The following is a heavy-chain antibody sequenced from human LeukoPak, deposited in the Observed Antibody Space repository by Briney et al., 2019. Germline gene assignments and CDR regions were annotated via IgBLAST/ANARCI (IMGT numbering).Heavy chain of an antibody. CDR3: ARAHLKGGGNPAWFDA. CDR1: GFTFSSYA. CDR2: ISGSGGSS. D-gene: IGHD4-23*01. V-gene: IGHV3-23*01. J-gene: IGHJ5*02. Sequence: PGGSLRLSCAASGFTFSSYAMSWVRQAPGKGLEWVSAISGSGGSSYYADSVKGRFTISRDNSKNTLYLQMNSLRAEDTAVYYCARAHLKGGGNPAWFDAWGQGTLVTVSS.